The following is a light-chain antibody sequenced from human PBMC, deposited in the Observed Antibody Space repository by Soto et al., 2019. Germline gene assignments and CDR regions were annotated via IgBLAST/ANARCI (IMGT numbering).Light chain of an antibody. CDR2: EDT. V-gene: IGLV3-1*01. CDR3: QAWDSSTVV. J-gene: IGLJ2*01. CDR1: KLGDKY. Sequence: ELTQPPSVSVSPGQTASITCSGDKLGDKYACWYQQKPGQSPVLVIYEDTKRPSGIPERFSGSNSGNTATLTISGTQAMDEADYYCQAWDSSTVVFGGGTKLTVL.